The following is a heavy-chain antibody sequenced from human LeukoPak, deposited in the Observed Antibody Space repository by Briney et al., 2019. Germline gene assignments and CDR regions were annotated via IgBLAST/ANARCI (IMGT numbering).Heavy chain of an antibody. V-gene: IGHV7-4-1*02. Sequence: ASVKVSCKASGYTYSSYELNWVRQAPGQGLEWMGWINTTTGNPTYAQGFTGRFVFSLDTSVSTAYLQISSLNPEDSAVYFCARGYDSTGYFSTWGQGTLVTVSS. J-gene: IGHJ4*02. CDR3: ARGYDSTGYFST. CDR1: GYTYSSYE. D-gene: IGHD3-22*01. CDR2: INTTTGNP.